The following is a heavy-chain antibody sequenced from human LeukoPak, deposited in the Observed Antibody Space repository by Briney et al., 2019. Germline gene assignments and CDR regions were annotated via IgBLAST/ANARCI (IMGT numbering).Heavy chain of an antibody. V-gene: IGHV3-23*01. CDR3: AKDRWELDYFDY. Sequence: GGSLRLSCAASGFTFDDYGMSWVRQAPGKGLEWVSSISGSGGSTYYADSVKGRFTISKDNSKNTLYLQMNSLRAEDTAVYYCAKDRWELDYFDYWGQGTLVTVSS. J-gene: IGHJ4*02. D-gene: IGHD1-26*01. CDR1: GFTFDDYG. CDR2: ISGSGGST.